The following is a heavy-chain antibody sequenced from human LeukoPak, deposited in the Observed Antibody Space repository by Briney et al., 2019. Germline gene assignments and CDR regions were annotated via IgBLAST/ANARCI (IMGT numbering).Heavy chain of an antibody. CDR2: ISSSVSTI. V-gene: IGHV3-48*03. J-gene: IGHJ4*02. CDR1: GFTLSGDE. Sequence: PGGSLRLSCAASGFTLSGDEMNWVRDAPGGGRGWGSDISSSVSTIYYADSVKGRFTISRDSARNSLYLQMDRRRAGDRAVYYCARAYTFAGAIVAFDYWGQGTLVTVS. CDR3: ARAYTFAGAIVAFDY. D-gene: IGHD3-16*02.